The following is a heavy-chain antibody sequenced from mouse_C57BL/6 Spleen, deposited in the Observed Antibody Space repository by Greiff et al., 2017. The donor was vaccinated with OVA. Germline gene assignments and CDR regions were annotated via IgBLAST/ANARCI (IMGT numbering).Heavy chain of an antibody. CDR3: TRPRSNYGGFAY. Sequence: DVKLQESGGGLVQPGGSMKLSCAASGFTFSDAWMDWVRQSPEKGLEWVAEIRNKANNHATYYAESVKGRFTISRDDSKSSVYLQMNSLRAEDTGIYYCTRPRSNYGGFAYWGQGTLVTVSA. CDR1: GFTFSDAW. J-gene: IGHJ3*01. CDR2: IRNKANNHAT. V-gene: IGHV6-6*01. D-gene: IGHD2-5*01.